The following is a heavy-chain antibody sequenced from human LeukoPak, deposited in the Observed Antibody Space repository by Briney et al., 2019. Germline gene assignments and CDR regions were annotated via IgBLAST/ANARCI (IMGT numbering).Heavy chain of an antibody. D-gene: IGHD1-26*01. CDR3: GVSGSTKQGDYFDY. CDR2: IYHSGST. Sequence: SETLSLTCTVSGYSISSGYYWGWIRQPPGKGLEWIGSIYHSGSTYYNPSLKSRVTISVDTSKNQFSLKLSSVTAADTAVYYCGVSGSTKQGDYFDYWGQGTLVAVSS. V-gene: IGHV4-38-2*02. CDR1: GYSISSGYY. J-gene: IGHJ4*02.